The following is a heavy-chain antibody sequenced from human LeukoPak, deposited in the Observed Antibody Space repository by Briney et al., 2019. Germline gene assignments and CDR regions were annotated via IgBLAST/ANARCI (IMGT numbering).Heavy chain of an antibody. J-gene: IGHJ6*03. Sequence: ASVKVSCKVSGYTLTELSMHWVRQAPGKGLEWMGGFDPEDGETIYAQKFQGRVTMTEDTSTDTAYMELSSLRSEDTAVYYCAKDPRITMVRGGQTRHYYYYYMDVWGKGTTVTVSS. D-gene: IGHD3-10*01. V-gene: IGHV1-24*01. CDR2: FDPEDGET. CDR1: GYTLTELS. CDR3: AKDPRITMVRGGQTRHYYYYYMDV.